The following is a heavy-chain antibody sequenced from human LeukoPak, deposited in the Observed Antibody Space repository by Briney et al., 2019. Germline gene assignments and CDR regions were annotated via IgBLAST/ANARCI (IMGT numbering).Heavy chain of an antibody. CDR2: ISYDGTIK. CDR1: GFTFSNYG. CDR3: AKDGEYQLPKTLDY. D-gene: IGHD2-2*01. J-gene: IGHJ4*02. Sequence: GGSLRLSCAASGFTFSNYGMHRVRQAPGKGLEWVAVISYDGTIKYYADSVKGRFTISRDNSKKTLYLQMHSPTPEDTAVYYCAKDGEYQLPKTLDYWGQGILVTVSS. V-gene: IGHV3-30*18.